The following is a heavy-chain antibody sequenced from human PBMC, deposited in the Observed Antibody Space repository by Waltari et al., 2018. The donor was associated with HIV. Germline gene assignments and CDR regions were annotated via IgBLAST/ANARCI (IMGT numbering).Heavy chain of an antibody. J-gene: IGHJ5*01. Sequence: QVLLQESGPGLVKPSQSLTLNCTVSGGSINNVDSYWSWIRQSPGRGLEIIGYVYYSGSTSYNPSFKSRTDISLDAPRKTFSLKMTSMTAADSARYYCGRIYRRHGYTFDSWGRGVPVTVS. CDR2: VYYSGST. D-gene: IGHD5-12*01. V-gene: IGHV4-30-4*01. CDR1: GGSINNVDSY. CDR3: GRIYRRHGYTFDS.